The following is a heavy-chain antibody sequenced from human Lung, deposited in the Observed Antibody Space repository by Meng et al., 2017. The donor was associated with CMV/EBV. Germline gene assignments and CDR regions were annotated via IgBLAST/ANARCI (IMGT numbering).Heavy chain of an antibody. D-gene: IGHD4-17*01. J-gene: IGHJ4*02. Sequence: QESGPVLVNPSQPLSLTCPVSWGSLSGGDYYWTWIRQPPGKGLEWIGYIYYTGNTYSNPSLKSRVTISVDTSKNQFSLRLSSVTAADTAVYYCARGGAGIGDAGDHFDYWGQGTLVTVSS. V-gene: IGHV4-30-4*08. CDR2: IYYTGNT. CDR3: ARGGAGIGDAGDHFDY. CDR1: WGSLSGGDYY.